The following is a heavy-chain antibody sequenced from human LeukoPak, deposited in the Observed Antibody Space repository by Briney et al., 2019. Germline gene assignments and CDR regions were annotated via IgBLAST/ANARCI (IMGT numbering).Heavy chain of an antibody. CDR1: GYTFTGYH. CDR3: AREYSSSSGRLYDY. J-gene: IGHJ4*02. D-gene: IGHD6-6*01. V-gene: IGHV1-2*02. Sequence: ASVKVSCKASGYTFTGYHMHWVRQAPGQGLEWMGWIAPNSGGTNYAQKFQGRVTMTRDTSISTAYMEVSRLRSDDTAVYYCAREYSSSSGRLYDYWGQGTLVTVSS. CDR2: IAPNSGGT.